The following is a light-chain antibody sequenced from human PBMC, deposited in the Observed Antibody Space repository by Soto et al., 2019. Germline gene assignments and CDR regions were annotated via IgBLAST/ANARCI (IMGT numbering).Light chain of an antibody. J-gene: IGLJ1*01. Sequence: QSAPTQPASVSGSPGQSITISCTGTSSDIGAYNYVSWYQQHPGKAPKLLIYDVSDRPSGVSNRFSGSKSGNTASLTISGLQAEDEADYYCSSYTTSSTLDVFGSGTKVTVL. CDR2: DVS. CDR1: SSDIGAYNY. V-gene: IGLV2-14*01. CDR3: SSYTTSSTLDV.